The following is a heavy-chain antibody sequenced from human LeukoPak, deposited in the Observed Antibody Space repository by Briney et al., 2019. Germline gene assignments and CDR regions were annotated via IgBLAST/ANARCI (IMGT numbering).Heavy chain of an antibody. CDR1: GYTFTSYD. D-gene: IGHD7-27*01. CDR2: MSPNSGDT. J-gene: IGHJ4*02. CDR3: ARGPPNWGYDY. V-gene: IGHV1-8*01. Sequence: AASVKVSCKASGYTFTSYDFNWVRQATGQRPEWMGWMSPNSGDTGYAQKFQDRVTMTRNTSISTAYMELSSLRSDDTAVYYWARGPPNWGYDYWGPGTLVTVSS.